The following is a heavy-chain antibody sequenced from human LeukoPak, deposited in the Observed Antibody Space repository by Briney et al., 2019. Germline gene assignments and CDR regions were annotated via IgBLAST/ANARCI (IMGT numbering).Heavy chain of an antibody. D-gene: IGHD3-22*01. CDR3: AKDLEYYYDSSGYYYGDDAFDI. J-gene: IGHJ3*02. CDR1: GFTFSSYA. CDR2: ISGSGGST. V-gene: IGHV3-23*01. Sequence: GGSLRLSCAASGFTFSSYAMSWVRQAPGKGLEWVSAISGSGGSTYYADSVKGRFTISRDNSKNTLYLQMNSLRAEDTAVYYCAKDLEYYYDSSGYYYGDDAFDIWGQGTMVTVSS.